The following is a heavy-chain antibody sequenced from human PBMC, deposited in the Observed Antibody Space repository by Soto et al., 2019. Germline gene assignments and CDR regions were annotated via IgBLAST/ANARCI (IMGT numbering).Heavy chain of an antibody. J-gene: IGHJ6*02. D-gene: IGHD3-10*01. CDR3: ARENRLGLWFGERLYYHSYGMDV. CDR1: GGSLSEYT. V-gene: IGHV4-34*01. Sequence: SETLSLTCAVNGGSLSEYTGIFIRHIPLKCREWIVQINYSGATDYNPTLKSRLTISIDTSKNQFSLKLRSVTAADTAGYYCARENRLGLWFGERLYYHSYGMDVWGHGTAVTVSS. CDR2: INYSGAT.